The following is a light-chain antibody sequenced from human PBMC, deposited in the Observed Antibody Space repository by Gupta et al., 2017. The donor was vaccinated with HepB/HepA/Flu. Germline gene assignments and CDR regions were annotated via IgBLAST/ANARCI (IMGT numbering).Light chain of an antibody. V-gene: IGKV1-39*01. J-gene: IGKJ3*01. CDR2: GAS. Sequence: DILMTQSPSSLSASVGDRVTITCRPGQTINIYVSWYQKKSGRAPQLVFYGASNSSRGVPPTFSGSGSGTDFTLTISSLQPEDVATYYCQQSYSTPFTFGPGTRVGIK. CDR1: QTINIY. CDR3: QQSYSTPFT.